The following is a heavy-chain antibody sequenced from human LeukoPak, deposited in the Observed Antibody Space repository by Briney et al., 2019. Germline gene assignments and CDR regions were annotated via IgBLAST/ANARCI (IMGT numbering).Heavy chain of an antibody. CDR2: ISSSSSYI. Sequence: GGSLRLSCAASGFTFSTYIMNWVRQTPGKGLEWVSSISSSSSYIYYADSVKGRFTISRDNAKKSLYLQMNSLRAEDTAVYYCARSRGSGYYLIDAFNIWGQGTMVTVSS. D-gene: IGHD3-22*01. J-gene: IGHJ3*02. CDR1: GFTFSTYI. CDR3: ARSRGSGYYLIDAFNI. V-gene: IGHV3-21*01.